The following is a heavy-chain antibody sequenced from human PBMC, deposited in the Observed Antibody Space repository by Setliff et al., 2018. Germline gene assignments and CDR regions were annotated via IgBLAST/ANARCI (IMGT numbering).Heavy chain of an antibody. D-gene: IGHD3-10*01. CDR3: AKMGIGSGTSYLYFDF. Sequence: VGSLRLSCAASGFTVSSNEMSWVRQAPGKGLEWVSSISGGSTYYADSRKGRFTISRDNAKNSLYLQMNSLRAEDTAVYYCAKMGIGSGTSYLYFDFWGQGTLVTVSS. CDR2: ISGGST. V-gene: IGHV3-66*01. CDR1: GFTVSSNE. J-gene: IGHJ4*02.